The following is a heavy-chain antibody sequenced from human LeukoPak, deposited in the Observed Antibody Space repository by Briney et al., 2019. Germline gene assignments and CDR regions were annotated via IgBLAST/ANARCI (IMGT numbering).Heavy chain of an antibody. D-gene: IGHD3-3*01. CDR3: ARTHYDFWSSYYQYYFDY. CDR1: GYSISSGYY. Sequence: PSETLSLTCTVSGYSISSGYYWGWIRQPPGKGLEWIGSIYHSGSTYYNPSLKSRVTISVDTSKNQFSLKLSSVTAADTAVYYCARTHYDFWSSYYQYYFDYWGQGTLVTVSS. J-gene: IGHJ4*02. V-gene: IGHV4-38-2*02. CDR2: IYHSGST.